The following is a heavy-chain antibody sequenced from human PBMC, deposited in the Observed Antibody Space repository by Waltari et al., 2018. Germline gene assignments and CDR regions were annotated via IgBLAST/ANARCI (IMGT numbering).Heavy chain of an antibody. J-gene: IGHJ4*02. CDR3: AKDSSGAWFGELGY. CDR2: ISWNSGSI. CDR1: GFTFDDYA. D-gene: IGHD3-10*01. V-gene: IGHV3-9*01. Sequence: EVQLVESGGGLVQPGRSLRLSCAASGFTFDDYAMPWVRQAPGKGLEWVSGISWNSGSIGYADSVKGRFTISRDNAKNSLYLQMNSLRAEDTALYYCAKDSSGAWFGELGYWGQGTLVTVSS.